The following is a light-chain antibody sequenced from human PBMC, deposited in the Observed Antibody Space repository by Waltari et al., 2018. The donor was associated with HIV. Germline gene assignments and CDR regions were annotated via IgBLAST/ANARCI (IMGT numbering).Light chain of an antibody. CDR3: YSTDTSGHHRV. CDR2: EDS. CDR1: ALPKKS. V-gene: IGLV3-10*01. Sequence: SYELTQPPSVSVSPGQTARITCSGDALPKKSAYWYQQKSGQAHVLVIYEDSKRPSGIPGRFSGSRSGTVATLTISGAQVEDESDYYCYSTDTSGHHRVFGGGTKLTVL. J-gene: IGLJ2*01.